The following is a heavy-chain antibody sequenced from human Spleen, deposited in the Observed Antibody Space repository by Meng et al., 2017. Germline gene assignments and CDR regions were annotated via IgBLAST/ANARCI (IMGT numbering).Heavy chain of an antibody. CDR3: ARDEDISAAGKLFGDY. CDR1: GYTVPDYW. D-gene: IGHD6-13*01. V-gene: IGHV1-2*06. CDR2: INPKSGDT. Sequence: VQVVQYGAEVTKPGASVKVSCKASGYTVPDYWLHWVRRAPGQGLEWMGRINPKSGDTHYAQRFQGRVTMTGDTSISTAYMELSGLRSDDTAMYYCARDEDISAAGKLFGDYWGQGTLVTVSS. J-gene: IGHJ4*02.